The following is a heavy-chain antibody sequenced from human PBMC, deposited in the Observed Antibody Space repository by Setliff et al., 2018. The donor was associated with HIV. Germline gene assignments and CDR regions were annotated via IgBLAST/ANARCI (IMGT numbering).Heavy chain of an antibody. V-gene: IGHV4-31*03. CDR2: IYNSGTT. Sequence: PSETLSLTCTVSGDSISSRAHYWNWIRLLPGKGLEWIGYIYNSGTTYYNPSLKSRVTISVNTSKNQFSLKLNSVTDADTALYYCATADTYGSGTSLPFDCFDIWGLGTKVTVSS. D-gene: IGHD3-10*01. J-gene: IGHJ3*02. CDR1: GDSISSRAHY. CDR3: ATADTYGSGTSLPFDCFDI.